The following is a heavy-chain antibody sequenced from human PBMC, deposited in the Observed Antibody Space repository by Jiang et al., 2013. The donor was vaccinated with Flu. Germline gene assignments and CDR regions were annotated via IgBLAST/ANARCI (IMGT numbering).Heavy chain of an antibody. Sequence: ELKKPGASVKVSCKTSGYAFTSYAMNWVRQAPGQGLEWMGWINTNTGDPTYVRGFTGRFVFSVDTSVSTAYMQISRLKAEDTAVYYCARDCSGGACSISWGQGTLVTVSS. V-gene: IGHV7-4-1*02. CDR3: ARDCSGGACSIS. D-gene: IGHD2-15*01. CDR1: GYAFTSYA. J-gene: IGHJ5*02. CDR2: INTNTGDP.